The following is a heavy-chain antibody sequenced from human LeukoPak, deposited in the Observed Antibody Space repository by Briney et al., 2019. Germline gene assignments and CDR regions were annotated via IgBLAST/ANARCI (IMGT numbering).Heavy chain of an antibody. CDR3: ARGGSSGWYKSAFDI. CDR2: ISAYNGNT. CDR1: GYTFTSYG. J-gene: IGHJ3*02. Sequence: ASVKVSCKASGYTFTSYGISWVRQAPGQGLEWMGWISAYNGNTNYAQKLRGRVTMTTDTSTSTAYMELRSLRSDDTAVYYCARGGSSGWYKSAFDIWGQGTLVTVSS. V-gene: IGHV1-18*01. D-gene: IGHD6-19*01.